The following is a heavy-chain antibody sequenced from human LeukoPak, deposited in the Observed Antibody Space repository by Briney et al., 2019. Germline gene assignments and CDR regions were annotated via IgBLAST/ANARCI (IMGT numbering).Heavy chain of an antibody. CDR3: AKEETAVAGTFPLDY. CDR2: IAYDGSNK. Sequence: GGSLRLSCAASGFRFSSYGMHWVRQAPGKGLEWVALIAYDGSNKYYGDSVKGRFTISRDNPKNTLYLQMSSLRVEDTAVYHCAKEETAVAGTFPLDYWGQGTLVTVSS. J-gene: IGHJ4*02. V-gene: IGHV3-30*18. CDR1: GFRFSSYG. D-gene: IGHD6-19*01.